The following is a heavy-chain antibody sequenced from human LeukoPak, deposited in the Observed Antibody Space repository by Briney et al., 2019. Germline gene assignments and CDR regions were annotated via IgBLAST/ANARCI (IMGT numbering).Heavy chain of an antibody. CDR2: INHSGST. CDR1: GGSFSGYY. J-gene: IGHJ4*02. D-gene: IGHD5-12*01. Sequence: PSETLSLTCAVYGGSFSGYYWSWIRQPPGKGLEWIGEINHSGSTTYNPSLKTRVTISLDTSKNQLSLKLSSVTAADTAVYYCARRRLATTHFDYWGQGTLVTVSS. V-gene: IGHV4-34*01. CDR3: ARRRLATTHFDY.